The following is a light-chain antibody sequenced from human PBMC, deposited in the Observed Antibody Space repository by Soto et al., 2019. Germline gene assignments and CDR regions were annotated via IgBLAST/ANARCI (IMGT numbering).Light chain of an antibody. J-gene: IGKJ2*01. CDR2: AAS. CDR3: QQSYSTPYT. Sequence: DIQMTQSPSSLSASVGERVTITCRASQSISSYLNWYQQKPGKAPKLLIYAASSLQSGVLSRFSGSGSGTDFTLTISSLQPEDFATYYCQQSYSTPYTFGQGTKLEIK. V-gene: IGKV1-39*01. CDR1: QSISSY.